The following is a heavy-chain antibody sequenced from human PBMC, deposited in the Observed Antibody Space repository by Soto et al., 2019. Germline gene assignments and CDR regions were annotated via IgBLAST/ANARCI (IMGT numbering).Heavy chain of an antibody. Sequence: QVQLVQSGAEEKKPGASVKVSGKASGYTFTSYAMHWVRQAPGQRLEWMGWINAGNGNTKYSQKFNGRVTITRETSEITAYMELSSLRSEDTAVYYCASSIVVVTSLDYWGQGTLGTVSS. V-gene: IGHV1-3*05. CDR3: ASSIVVVTSLDY. CDR2: INAGNGNT. J-gene: IGHJ4*02. D-gene: IGHD2-21*02. CDR1: GYTFTSYA.